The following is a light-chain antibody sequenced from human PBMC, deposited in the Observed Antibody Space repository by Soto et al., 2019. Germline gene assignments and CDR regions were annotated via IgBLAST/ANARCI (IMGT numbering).Light chain of an antibody. CDR2: EAS. V-gene: IGKV1-5*03. CDR3: KQYNTYRIFS. CDR1: QSINKW. J-gene: IGKJ3*01. Sequence: DIQMTQSPSTLSASVGDRVTITCRAGQSINKWLAWYQQKPGKAPNLLIYEASSLESGVPSRFSASGSGTEFTLTISSLQPDDFATYYCKQYNTYRIFSFGPGTKVDIK.